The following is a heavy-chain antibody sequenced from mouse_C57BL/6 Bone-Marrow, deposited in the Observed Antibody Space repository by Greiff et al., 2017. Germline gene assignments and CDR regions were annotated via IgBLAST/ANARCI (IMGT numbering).Heavy chain of an antibody. Sequence: DVKLQESGPGLVKPSQSLSLTCSVTGYSITSGYYWNWIRQFPGNKLEWMGYISYDGSNNYNPSLKNRISITRDTSKNQFFLKLNSVTTEDTATYYCAREGGYYGFFWYFDVWGTGTTVTVSS. J-gene: IGHJ1*03. CDR3: AREGGYYGFFWYFDV. CDR2: ISYDGSN. V-gene: IGHV3-6*01. CDR1: GYSITSGYY. D-gene: IGHD1-1*01.